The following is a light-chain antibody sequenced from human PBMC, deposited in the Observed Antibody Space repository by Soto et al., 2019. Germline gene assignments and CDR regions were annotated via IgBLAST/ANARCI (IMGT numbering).Light chain of an antibody. J-gene: IGLJ1*01. CDR3: SSYTTGSTLYV. CDR2: EVS. CDR1: SNDIGAYKY. V-gene: IGLV2-14*01. Sequence: QSALTQPASVSGSPGQSITISCTGSSNDIGAYKYVSWYQQYPGKAPKLIIFEVSNRPSGVSNRFSGSKSGNTASLTIDGLQAEDEADYHCSSYTTGSTLYVFGGGTKVTVL.